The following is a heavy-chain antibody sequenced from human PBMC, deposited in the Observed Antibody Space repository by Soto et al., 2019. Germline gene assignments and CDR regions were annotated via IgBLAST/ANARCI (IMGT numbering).Heavy chain of an antibody. CDR1: GYTFGTYG. CDR2: ISGHNGVT. Sequence: QVQLVQSGGEVKKPGASVKVSCKAAGYTFGTYGISWVRQAPGHGLEWMGWISGHNGVTNNERKFQDRVTMTTDTSKSTAYMELRSLRSDDTAMYYCARDRQNYGTFDYWGQGTLVTVSS. V-gene: IGHV1-18*01. CDR3: ARDRQNYGTFDY. D-gene: IGHD1-7*01. J-gene: IGHJ4*02.